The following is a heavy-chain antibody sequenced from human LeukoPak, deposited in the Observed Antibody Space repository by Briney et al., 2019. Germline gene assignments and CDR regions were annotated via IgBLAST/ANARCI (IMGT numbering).Heavy chain of an antibody. Sequence: ASVKVSCKASGGTFSSYAISWVRQAPGQGLEWMGWINPNSGGTNYAQKFQGRVTMTRDTSISTAYMELSRLRSDDTAVYYCARVRLEPLFDWFDPWGQGTLVTVSS. CDR1: GGTFSSYA. CDR2: INPNSGGT. CDR3: ARVRLEPLFDWFDP. D-gene: IGHD1-1*01. J-gene: IGHJ5*02. V-gene: IGHV1-2*02.